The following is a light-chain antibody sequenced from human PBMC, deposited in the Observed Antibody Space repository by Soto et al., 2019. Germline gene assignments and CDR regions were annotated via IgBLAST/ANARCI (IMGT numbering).Light chain of an antibody. CDR2: GNS. J-gene: IGLJ3*02. CDR3: RSYDSSLSGWV. CDR1: SSNIGAGYD. V-gene: IGLV1-40*01. Sequence: QSVLTQPPSVSGAPGQTVTISCTGSSSNIGAGYDVHWYQQLPGTAPKLLIYGNSNRPSGVPDRFSGSKSGTTASLAITGLQAEDEADYYCRSYDSSLSGWVFGGGTKLTVL.